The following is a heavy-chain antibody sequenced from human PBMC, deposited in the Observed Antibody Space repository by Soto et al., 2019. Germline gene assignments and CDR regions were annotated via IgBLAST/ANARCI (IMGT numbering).Heavy chain of an antibody. D-gene: IGHD2-2*01. CDR1: GGSISSYY. V-gene: IGHV4-59*08. CDR3: ARHNCSSTSCYAVGYYYYMDV. J-gene: IGHJ6*03. Sequence: PSETLSLTCTVSGGSISSYYWSWIRQNPGKGQERIGYIYCSGSTNYNPSNKSRITISVDTSKNQFSLKLSSVTAADTAVYYCARHNCSSTSCYAVGYYYYMDVWGKGTTVTVSS. CDR2: IYCSGST.